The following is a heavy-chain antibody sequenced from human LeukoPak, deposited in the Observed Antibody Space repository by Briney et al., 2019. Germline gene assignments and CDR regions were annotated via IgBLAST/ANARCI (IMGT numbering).Heavy chain of an antibody. Sequence: SGTLSLTCTVSGGSISSYYWSWIRQPPGKGLEWIVYISNSGSTNYNPSLKSRVTISVDTSKNQFSLKLSSVTAADTAVYYCARLRTAAYYYGMDVWGQGTTVTV. CDR1: GGSISSYY. J-gene: IGHJ6*02. CDR2: ISNSGST. CDR3: ARLRTAAYYYGMDV. V-gene: IGHV4-59*08.